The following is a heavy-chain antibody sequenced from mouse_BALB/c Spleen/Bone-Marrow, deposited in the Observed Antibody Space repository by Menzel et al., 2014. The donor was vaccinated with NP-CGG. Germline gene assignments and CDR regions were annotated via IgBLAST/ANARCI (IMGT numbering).Heavy chain of an antibody. CDR3: ARKALYYAMDY. CDR2: ISYSGST. J-gene: IGHJ4*01. V-gene: IGHV3-2*02. Sequence: EVQLQESGPGLVKPSQSLSLTCTVTGYSITSDYAWNWIRQFPGNKLEWMGYISYSGSTSYNPSLKSRISITRDTSKNQFFLQLNSVTTEDTATYYCARKALYYAMDYRGQGTSVTVSS. CDR1: GYSITSDYA.